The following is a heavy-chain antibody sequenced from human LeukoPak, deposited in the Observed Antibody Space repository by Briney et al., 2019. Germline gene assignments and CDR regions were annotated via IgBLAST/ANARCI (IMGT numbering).Heavy chain of an antibody. CDR3: ARGSWGLPRFDP. Sequence: SETLSLTCTVSGYSISSAYYWGWIRQPPGKGLEWIGSIYHRGSTYYNPSLKSRVTISVDTSKNQFSLKLSSVTAADTAVYYCARGSWGLPRFDPWGQGTLVTVSS. J-gene: IGHJ5*02. CDR2: IYHRGST. CDR1: GYSISSAYY. D-gene: IGHD3-16*01. V-gene: IGHV4-38-2*02.